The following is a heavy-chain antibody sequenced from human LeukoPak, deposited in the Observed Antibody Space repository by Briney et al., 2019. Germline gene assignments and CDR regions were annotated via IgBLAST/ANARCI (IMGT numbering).Heavy chain of an antibody. Sequence: GGSLTLSCAASALTFSGYAMSWVRHAQGKGLEWVSAISGSGGSTYYADSVKGRFTISRDNSKNTLYLQMNSLRAEDTAVYYCAKMGLLWLETYYFDYWGQGTLVTVSS. D-gene: IGHD3-10*01. J-gene: IGHJ4*02. CDR3: AKMGLLWLETYYFDY. CDR2: ISGSGGST. V-gene: IGHV3-23*01. CDR1: ALTFSGYA.